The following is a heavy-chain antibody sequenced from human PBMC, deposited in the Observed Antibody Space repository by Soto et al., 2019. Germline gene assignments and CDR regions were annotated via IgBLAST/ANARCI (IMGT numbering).Heavy chain of an antibody. J-gene: IGHJ4*02. Sequence: PGGSLRLSCEASGFTFSGYWMSWVRQAPGKGLEWVADIKHDGSVQYYVDSVKGRFTISRDNAKKLLYLQMNGLGAEDTALYYCARAPYSNAWYRFDLWGQGTLVTVSS. V-gene: IGHV3-7*03. CDR3: ARAPYSNAWYRFDL. CDR1: GFTFSGYW. D-gene: IGHD4-4*01. CDR2: IKHDGSVQ.